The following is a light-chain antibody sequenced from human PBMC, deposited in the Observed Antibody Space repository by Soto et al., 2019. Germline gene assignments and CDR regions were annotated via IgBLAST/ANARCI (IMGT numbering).Light chain of an antibody. CDR3: QSYDSSDKLI. J-gene: IGLJ7*01. Sequence: QSVLTQPPSVSGAPGQRVTISCTGSRSNIGAGCAVHWYQQLPGSAPRLLIYDNNKRPSGVPDRFSASKSTTSASLAITALQAEDEADYHCQSYDSSDKLIFGGGTQLTVL. CDR2: DNN. V-gene: IGLV1-40*01. CDR1: RSNIGAGCA.